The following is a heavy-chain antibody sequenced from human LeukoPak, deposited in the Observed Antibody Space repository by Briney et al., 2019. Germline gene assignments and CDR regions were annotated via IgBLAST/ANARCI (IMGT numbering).Heavy chain of an antibody. V-gene: IGHV3-30-3*01. D-gene: IGHD3-10*01. Sequence: GGPLRLSCAASGFTSSSYAMHWVRQAPAKALEGVAVISYDGSNKYYADSVKGRFTISRDNSKNTLYLQMNSLRAEDTAVYYCARTMVRGVIVPGYWGQGTLVTVSS. CDR3: ARTMVRGVIVPGY. CDR1: GFTSSSYA. J-gene: IGHJ4*02. CDR2: ISYDGSNK.